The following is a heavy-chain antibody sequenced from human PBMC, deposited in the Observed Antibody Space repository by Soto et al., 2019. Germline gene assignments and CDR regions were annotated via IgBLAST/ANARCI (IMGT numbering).Heavy chain of an antibody. Sequence: EVQLVESGGGLEQPGGSLRLSCAASEFPFSNYHMNWVRQAPGKGLEWVSYISSSGGTEYYADSGKGRFTISRDNDQNPLYLQMNRLRAEDTAVYYCARGGSPSSRYYYYQYMDVWGKGTTVTVSS. J-gene: IGHJ6*03. CDR3: ARGGSPSSRYYYYQYMDV. V-gene: IGHV3-48*01. CDR2: ISSSGGTE. D-gene: IGHD6-19*01. CDR1: EFPFSNYH.